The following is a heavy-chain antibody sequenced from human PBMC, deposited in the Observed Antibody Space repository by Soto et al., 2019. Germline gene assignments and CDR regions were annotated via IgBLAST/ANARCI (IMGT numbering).Heavy chain of an antibody. V-gene: IGHV4-39*01. CDR1: GGSISSSSYY. J-gene: IGHJ4*02. Sequence: SETLSLTCTVSGGSISSSSYYWGWIRQPPGKGLEWIGSIYYSGSTYYNPSLKSRVTISVDTSKNQFSLKLSSVTAADTAVYYCARSGSYGDYVGLWGQGTLVTVSS. D-gene: IGHD4-17*01. CDR3: ARSGSYGDYVGL. CDR2: IYYSGST.